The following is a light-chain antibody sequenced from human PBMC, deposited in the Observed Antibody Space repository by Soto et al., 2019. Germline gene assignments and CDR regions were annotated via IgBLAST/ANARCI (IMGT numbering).Light chain of an antibody. CDR1: QNVSTY. CDR2: DAS. Sequence: EIVLTQSPATLSLSPGERATRACRASQNVSTYLAWYQQKPGQAPRLLIYDASNRATGIPARFSGSGSGTDFTLTISSLEPEDFAVYYCQQRTNWLTFGPGTKVDIK. J-gene: IGKJ3*01. CDR3: QQRTNWLT. V-gene: IGKV3-11*01.